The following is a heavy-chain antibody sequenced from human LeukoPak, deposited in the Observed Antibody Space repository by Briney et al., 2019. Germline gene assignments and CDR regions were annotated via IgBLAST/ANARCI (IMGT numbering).Heavy chain of an antibody. CDR2: ISAYNGNT. V-gene: IGHV1-18*04. CDR3: ARGNFDWLLLGAFDI. D-gene: IGHD3-9*01. Sequence: ASVKVSCKASGYTFTSYGISWGRQAPGQGLEWMGWISAYNGNTNYAQKLQGRVTMTTDTSTSTAYMELRSLRSDDTAVYYCARGNFDWLLLGAFDIWGQGTMVTVSS. J-gene: IGHJ3*02. CDR1: GYTFTSYG.